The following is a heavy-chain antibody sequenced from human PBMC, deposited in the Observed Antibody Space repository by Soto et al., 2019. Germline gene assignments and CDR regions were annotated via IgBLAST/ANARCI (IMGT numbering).Heavy chain of an antibody. V-gene: IGHV3-11*01. J-gene: IGHJ6*02. D-gene: IGHD2-21*02. Sequence: QVQLVESGGGLVKPGGSRRVSCAASGFIFSDYYMSWIRQAPGKGLEWVSYIDSSGSPIYYADSVKGRFTISRDNARKSLYLQMNSLRAEDTAVYYCARVVVTASWRVPYRMDVWGQGTTVTVSS. CDR1: GFIFSDYY. CDR3: ARVVVTASWRVPYRMDV. CDR2: IDSSGSPI.